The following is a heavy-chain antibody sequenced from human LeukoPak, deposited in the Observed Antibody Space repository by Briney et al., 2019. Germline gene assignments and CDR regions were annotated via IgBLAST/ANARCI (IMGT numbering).Heavy chain of an antibody. CDR2: ISSSTSYI. Sequence: KPGGSPRLSCAASGFTFSSCSMNWVRQAPGKGLEWVSFISSSTSYIYYADSVKGRLTISRDNAKNSLYLQMNSLSAEDTALYYCATSSGGSGSPIDYWGQGTLVTVSS. CDR3: ATSSGGSGSPIDY. V-gene: IGHV3-21*01. D-gene: IGHD3-10*01. J-gene: IGHJ4*02. CDR1: GFTFSSCS.